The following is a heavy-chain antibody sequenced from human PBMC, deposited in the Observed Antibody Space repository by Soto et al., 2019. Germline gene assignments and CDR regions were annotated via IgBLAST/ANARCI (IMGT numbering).Heavy chain of an antibody. D-gene: IGHD6-19*01. V-gene: IGHV3-23*01. J-gene: IGHJ3*02. CDR3: AKTAGYIAVADHDAFDI. Sequence: GGSLRLSCAASGFTFSSYAMSWVRQAPGKGLEWVSAISGSGGSTYYADSVKGRFTISRDNSKNTLYLQMNSLRAEDTAVYYCAKTAGYIAVADHDAFDIWGQGTMVTVSS. CDR1: GFTFSSYA. CDR2: ISGSGGST.